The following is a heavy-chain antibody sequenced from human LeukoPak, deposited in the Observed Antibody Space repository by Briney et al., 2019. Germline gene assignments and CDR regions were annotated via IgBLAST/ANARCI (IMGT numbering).Heavy chain of an antibody. J-gene: IGHJ4*02. D-gene: IGHD3-10*01. Sequence: GGSLRLSCAASGISFSSNAMHWVRQAPGKGLEWVAFIQFDGSNNNYADSVKGRFTISRDNSKNTLYPQMNSLRAEDTAVYYCAKDRAPYYFDYWGQGTLVTVSS. V-gene: IGHV3-30*02. CDR2: IQFDGSNN. CDR3: AKDRAPYYFDY. CDR1: GISFSSNA.